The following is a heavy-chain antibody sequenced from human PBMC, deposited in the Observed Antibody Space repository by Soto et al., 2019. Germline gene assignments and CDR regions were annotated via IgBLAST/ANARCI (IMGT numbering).Heavy chain of an antibody. CDR2: ISYDRSNK. V-gene: IGHV3-30*03. Sequence: GGSLRLSCAASGFTFSSYGMHWVRQAPGKGLEWVAVISYDRSNKYYADSVKGRFTISRDNSKNTLYLQMDSLRAEDMAVYYCARESSGYSSYFDYWGQGTLVTVSS. CDR3: ARESSGYSSYFDY. CDR1: GFTFSSYG. J-gene: IGHJ4*02. D-gene: IGHD5-12*01.